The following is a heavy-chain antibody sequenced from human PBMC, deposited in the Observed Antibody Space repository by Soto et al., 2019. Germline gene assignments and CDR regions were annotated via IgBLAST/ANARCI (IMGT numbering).Heavy chain of an antibody. J-gene: IGHJ4*02. D-gene: IGHD3-10*01. CDR2: IIPIFGTA. Sequence: GASVKVSCKASGGTFSSYAISWVRQAPGQGLEWMGGIIPIFGTANYAQKFQGRVTITADESTSTAYMELSSLRSEDTAVYYCARVPHRGGFRDYWGQGTLVTVSS. CDR1: GGTFSSYA. V-gene: IGHV1-69*13. CDR3: ARVPHRGGFRDY.